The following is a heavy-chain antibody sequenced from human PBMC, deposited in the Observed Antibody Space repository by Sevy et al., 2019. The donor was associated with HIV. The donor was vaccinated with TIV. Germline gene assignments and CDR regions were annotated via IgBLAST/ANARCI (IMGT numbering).Heavy chain of an antibody. V-gene: IGHV1-69*06. D-gene: IGHD3-10*01. CDR2: FIPNFDRA. CDR1: EDSFIIYV. CDR3: ARAGGYYGSGGLDY. Sequence: SVKVSCKASEDSFIIYVLSWVRQAPGEGLEWMGGFIPNFDRAQYAQKFQGRVTITADKSTTTMTLELRGLTSEDTAMYYCARAGGYYGSGGLDYWGQGILVTVSS. J-gene: IGHJ4*02.